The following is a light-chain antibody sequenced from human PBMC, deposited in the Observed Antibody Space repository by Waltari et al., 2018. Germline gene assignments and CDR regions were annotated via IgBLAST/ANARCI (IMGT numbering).Light chain of an antibody. Sequence: QSVLSQPRSVSGSPGQSVTISCTGTHRDVGSDDSVSWYQQNAGKAPKRVIYYAVRRPSGVPYRFSGSKYGATASLTISGHQAEDEADYYCCSYAGNYKCVFGGGTKVTVL. J-gene: IGLJ2*01. CDR2: YAV. CDR3: CSYAGNYKCV. V-gene: IGLV2-11*01. CDR1: HRDVGSDDS.